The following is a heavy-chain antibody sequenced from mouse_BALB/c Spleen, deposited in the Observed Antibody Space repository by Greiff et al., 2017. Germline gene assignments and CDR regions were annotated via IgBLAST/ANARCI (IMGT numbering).Heavy chain of an antibody. V-gene: IGHV1S135*01. J-gene: IGHJ4*01. CDR3: ARARYTGYAMDC. CDR1: GYSFTGYN. D-gene: IGHD2-14*01. CDR2: IDPYNGGT. Sequence: VQLQQSGPELGKPGASVKISCKASGYSFTGYNMYWVKQSHRKSLEWIGYIDPYNGGTSYNQKSKGKATLTVDKSSSTAYMHLNSLTSEDSAIYYCARARYTGYAMDCWGQGTSVTVSS.